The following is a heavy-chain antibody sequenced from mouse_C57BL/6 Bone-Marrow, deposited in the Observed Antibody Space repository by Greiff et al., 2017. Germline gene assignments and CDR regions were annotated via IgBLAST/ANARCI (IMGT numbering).Heavy chain of an antibody. CDR3: ARDGVAY. V-gene: IGHV5-4*01. J-gene: IGHJ3*01. Sequence: EVMLVESGGGLVKPGGSLKLSCAASGFTFSSYAMSWVRQTPEKRLEWVATISDCGSYTYYPDNVKGRFTISRDNAKNHLYLQMSHLKSEDTAMYYCARDGVAYWGQGTLVTVSA. CDR2: ISDCGSYT. CDR1: GFTFSSYA.